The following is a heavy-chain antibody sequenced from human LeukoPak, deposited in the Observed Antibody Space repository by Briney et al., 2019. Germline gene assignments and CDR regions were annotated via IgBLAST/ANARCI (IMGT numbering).Heavy chain of an antibody. CDR1: GFTFSIYW. CDR3: TRDES. J-gene: IGHJ4*02. CDR2: IKEDGSEK. V-gene: IGHV3-7*01. Sequence: GGSLRLSCEGSGFTFSIYWMSWVRQAPGKGLEWVANIKEDGSEKYYVDSVKGRFTISKDNAKNSLYLQMNSLRAEDTAVYYCTRDESWGQGTLVTVSP.